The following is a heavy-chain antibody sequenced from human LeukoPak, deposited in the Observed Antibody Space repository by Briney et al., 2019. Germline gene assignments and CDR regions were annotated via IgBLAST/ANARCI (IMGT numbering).Heavy chain of an antibody. CDR2: IRYDGSNK. D-gene: IGHD5-18*01. J-gene: IGHJ4*02. Sequence: PGGSQRLSCAASGFTFSSYGMHWVRQAPGKGLEWLVFIRYDGSNKYYADSVKGRFTISRDNSKNTVYLQMNSLRAEDTAVYYCAKDGDSSVEYWGQGILVTVSS. V-gene: IGHV3-30*02. CDR3: AKDGDSSVEY. CDR1: GFTFSSYG.